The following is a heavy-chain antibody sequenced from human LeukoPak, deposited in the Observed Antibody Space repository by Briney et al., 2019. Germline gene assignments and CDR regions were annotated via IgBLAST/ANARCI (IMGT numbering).Heavy chain of an antibody. Sequence: SETLSLTCTVSGGSISSSSYYWGWIRQPPGKGLEWIGSIYDSGNTYYNPSLKSRVTISVDTSKNQFSLKLSSVTAADTAFYYCARAQGGGSYSSGYWGQGPLVPVS. CDR3: ARAQGGGSYSSGY. CDR2: IYDSGNT. D-gene: IGHD1-26*01. V-gene: IGHV4-39*07. J-gene: IGHJ4*02. CDR1: GGSISSSSYY.